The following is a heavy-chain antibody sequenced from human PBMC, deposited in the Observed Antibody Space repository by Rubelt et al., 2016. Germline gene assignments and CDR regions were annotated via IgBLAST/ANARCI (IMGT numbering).Heavy chain of an antibody. Sequence: QVQLVQSGVEVKKPGASVKVSCKASGYSFTDYGITWVRQAPGQGLEWMGWISVNNGHTNYAQTLQGRVTMTADTPTRTAYMELRRRTSDETAVYYCARDLSSTWYKDYWGQGTLVTVSS. CDR3: ARDLSSTWYKDY. CDR2: ISVNNGHT. CDR1: GYSFTDYG. V-gene: IGHV1-18*01. D-gene: IGHD6-13*01. J-gene: IGHJ4*02.